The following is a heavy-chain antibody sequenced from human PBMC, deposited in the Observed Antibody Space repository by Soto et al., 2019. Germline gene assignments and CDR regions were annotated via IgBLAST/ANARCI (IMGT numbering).Heavy chain of an antibody. D-gene: IGHD3-10*01. V-gene: IGHV1-46*03. CDR1: GYIFTSYY. Sequence: QVQLVQSGAEVKKPGASVKVSCKASGYIFTSYYIHWVRQAPGQGLEWMGLINPCDGSRMFAQSFQGRVTMTRDTSTSTVYMEVSSLRSDDTALYYCSRVDPGETSPFDHWGQGTLVTVSS. CDR3: SRVDPGETSPFDH. CDR2: INPCDGSR. J-gene: IGHJ4*02.